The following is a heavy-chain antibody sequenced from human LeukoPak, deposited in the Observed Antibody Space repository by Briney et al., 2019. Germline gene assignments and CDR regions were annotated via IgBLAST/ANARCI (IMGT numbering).Heavy chain of an antibody. V-gene: IGHV3-23*01. D-gene: IGHD6-19*01. CDR1: GFTFSSHG. J-gene: IGHJ4*02. CDR3: AREDGSGWLDY. CDR2: ITSGTRT. Sequence: GGSLRLSCVASGFTFSSHGMNWVRQAPGKGLEWVSGITSGTRTYYADSVKGRFAISRDNSKNTMYLQMNSLRAEDTAVYYCAREDGSGWLDYWGQGTLVTVSS.